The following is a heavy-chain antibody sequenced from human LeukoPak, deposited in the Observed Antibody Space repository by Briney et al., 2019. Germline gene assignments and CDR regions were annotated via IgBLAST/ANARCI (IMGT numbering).Heavy chain of an antibody. J-gene: IGHJ6*02. CDR3: AGYRGNYYYGMDV. V-gene: IGHV4-59*08. CDR2: IYYSGST. Sequence: PSETLSLTCTVSGGSISSYYWSWIRQPPGKGLEWIGYIYYSGSTNYNPSLKSRVTISVDTSKNQFSLKLSSVTAAGTAVYYCAGYRGNYYYGMDVWGQGTTVTVSS. D-gene: IGHD3-16*01. CDR1: GGSISSYY.